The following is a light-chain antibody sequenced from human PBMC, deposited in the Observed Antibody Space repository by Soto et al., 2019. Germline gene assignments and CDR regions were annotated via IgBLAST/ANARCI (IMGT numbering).Light chain of an antibody. V-gene: IGLV2-14*01. CDR3: SSYSSSSPLV. CDR1: ISDVGGYKY. Sequence: QSALTQPASVSGSPGQSITIACTGTISDVGGYKYVSWYQQHPGKAPKLMIYEVSNRPSGVSNRFSGSKSGNTASLTISGLQAEDEADYYCSSYSSSSPLVFGTGTKVTVL. CDR2: EVS. J-gene: IGLJ1*01.